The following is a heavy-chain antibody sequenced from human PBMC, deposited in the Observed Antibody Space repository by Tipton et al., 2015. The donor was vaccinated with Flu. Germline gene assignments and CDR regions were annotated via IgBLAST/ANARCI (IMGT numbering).Heavy chain of an antibody. D-gene: IGHD4-11*01. CDR1: GSSIRSSNYY. J-gene: IGHJ5*02. CDR3: ARRDYSNYVSEPKNWFDP. Sequence: LSLSCAVSGSSIRSSNYYWGWIRQPPGKGLEWIGNIFHSGNTYHNPSLKSRVTISVDTSKNQFSLKLTSVTAADTAVYYCARRDYSNYVSEPKNWFDPWGQGTLVTVSS. V-gene: IGHV4-39*07. CDR2: IFHSGNT.